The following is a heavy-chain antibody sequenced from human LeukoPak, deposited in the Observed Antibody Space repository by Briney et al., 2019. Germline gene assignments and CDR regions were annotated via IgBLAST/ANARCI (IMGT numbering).Heavy chain of an antibody. D-gene: IGHD3-9*01. V-gene: IGHV1-2*02. CDR2: INPNSGGT. CDR1: EYTFTDYF. CDR3: AAARLTGYHFAIY. J-gene: IGHJ4*02. Sequence: ASVKVSCKASEYTFTDYFMHWVRQARGQGLEWMGWINPNSGGTNFAQKFQGRVTLTRDTSISSAYMELSRVRSDDTAVYYCAAARLTGYHFAIYWGQGTLVTVSS.